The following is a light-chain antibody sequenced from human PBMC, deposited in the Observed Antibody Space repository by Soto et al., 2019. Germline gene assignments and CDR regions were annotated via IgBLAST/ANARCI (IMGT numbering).Light chain of an antibody. CDR1: RSVSSTY. CDR3: QQYGGSPPVT. V-gene: IGKV3-20*01. Sequence: EIVLTQSPGTLSLSPGDGATLSCRASRSVSSTYLAWYQQRPGQAPRLLIYGASTRARGIPDRFSGTGSVTDFSLTISRLEPEDFAVYFCQQYGGSPPVTFGQGTRLEIK. CDR2: GAS. J-gene: IGKJ5*01.